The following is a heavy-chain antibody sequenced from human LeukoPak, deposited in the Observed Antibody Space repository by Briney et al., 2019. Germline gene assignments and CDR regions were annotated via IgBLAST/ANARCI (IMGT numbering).Heavy chain of an antibody. D-gene: IGHD6-13*01. CDR3: TRLPIAAAGTRDY. Sequence: PGGSLKLSCAASGFTFSGSAMHWVRQASGQGLEWVGRIRSKANSYATAYAASVKGRFTISRDDSKNTAYLQMNSLKTEDTAVYYCTRLPIAAAGTRDYWGQGTLVTVSS. V-gene: IGHV3-73*01. CDR2: IRSKANSYAT. CDR1: GFTFSGSA. J-gene: IGHJ4*02.